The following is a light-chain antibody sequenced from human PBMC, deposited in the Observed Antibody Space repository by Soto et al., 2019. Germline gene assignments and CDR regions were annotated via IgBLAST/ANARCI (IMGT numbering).Light chain of an antibody. J-gene: IGKJ4*01. CDR2: DAS. CDR1: QSVISRS. V-gene: IGKV3-20*01. Sequence: EILLTQSPGTLSLSPGERATLSCRASQSVISRSLAWYQQKPGQAPRLLIHDASSRATGIPDRFSGSGSGTDFSLTISRLEPEDFAVYYCQQYGSSPLTFGAGTKVDIK. CDR3: QQYGSSPLT.